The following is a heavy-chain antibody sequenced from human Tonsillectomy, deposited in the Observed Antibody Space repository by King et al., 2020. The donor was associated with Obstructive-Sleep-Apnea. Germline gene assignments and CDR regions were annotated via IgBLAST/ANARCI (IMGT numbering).Heavy chain of an antibody. J-gene: IGHJ2*01. D-gene: IGHD2-15*01. CDR3: ARASSSVVVPEVFYFDL. CDR2: ISSSSSYI. Sequence: VQLVESGGGLVKPGGSLRLSCAASGFTFSSYIMNWVRQAPGKGLEWVSSISSSSSYIYYADSVKGRFTISRDNAKNSLYLQMNSLRAEDTAVYYCARASSSVVVPEVFYFDLWGRGTLVTVSS. V-gene: IGHV3-21*01. CDR1: GFTFSSYI.